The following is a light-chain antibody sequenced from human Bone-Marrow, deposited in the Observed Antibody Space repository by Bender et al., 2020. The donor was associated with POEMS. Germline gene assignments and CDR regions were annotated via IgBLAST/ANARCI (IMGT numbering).Light chain of an antibody. CDR3: CSYSGDYTYV. CDR2: NVS. J-gene: IGLJ1*01. V-gene: IGLV2-11*01. CDR1: SSDVGNYNF. Sequence: QSALTQPRSVSGSPGQSVTISCTGTSSDVGNYNFVSWYQQHPGKAPKLLLYNVSQRPSGVPDRFSGSKSGDTASLTISGLQSDDEADYFCCSYSGDYTYVFGSGTRVTVL.